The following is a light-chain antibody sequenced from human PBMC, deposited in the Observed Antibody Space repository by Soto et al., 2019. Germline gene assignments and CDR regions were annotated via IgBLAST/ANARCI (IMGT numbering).Light chain of an antibody. CDR1: QSVGSY. CDR3: QQYNNWPPVT. V-gene: IGKV3-15*01. Sequence: EIVMTQSPATLSVSPGERATLSCRASQSVGSYLAWYQQKPGQAPRLLIYGASTRATGVPARFSGSGSGTEFTLTISSLQSEDFAVYYCQQYNNWPPVTFGQGTKLEIK. CDR2: GAS. J-gene: IGKJ2*01.